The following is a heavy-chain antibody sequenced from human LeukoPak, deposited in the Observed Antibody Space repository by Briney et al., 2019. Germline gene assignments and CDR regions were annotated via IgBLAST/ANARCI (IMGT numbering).Heavy chain of an antibody. D-gene: IGHD3-16*01. CDR3: ARVITVGDLRD. CDR2: MNPNSGNT. Sequence: ASVKVSCKASGGTFSSYAISWVRQAPGQGLEWMGWMNPNSGNTGYAQKFQGRVTMTRNTSISPAYMELSSLRSEDTAVYYCARVITVGDLRDWGQGTLVTVSS. J-gene: IGHJ4*02. V-gene: IGHV1-8*02. CDR1: GGTFSSYA.